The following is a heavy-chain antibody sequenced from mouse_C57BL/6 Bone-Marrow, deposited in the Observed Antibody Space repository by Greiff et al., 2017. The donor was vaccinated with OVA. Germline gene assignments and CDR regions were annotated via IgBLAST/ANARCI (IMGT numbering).Heavy chain of an antibody. D-gene: IGHD1-1*01. CDR1: GFSFTSYG. Sequence: VKLMESGPGLVAPSQSLSITCTVSGFSFTSYGVSWVRQPPGKGLEWLGVIWGDGSTNYHSALISSLSISKDNSKSQVFLKLNSLQTDDTATYYCAKGGFRHYGSSNWYFDVWGTGTTVTVSS. CDR3: AKGGFRHYGSSNWYFDV. J-gene: IGHJ1*03. V-gene: IGHV2-3*01. CDR2: IWGDGST.